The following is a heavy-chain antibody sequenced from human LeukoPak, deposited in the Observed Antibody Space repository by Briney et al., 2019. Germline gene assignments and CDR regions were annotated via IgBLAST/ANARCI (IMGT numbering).Heavy chain of an antibody. Sequence: GGSLRLSCAASGFTFSSYWMSWVRQAPGKGLEWVASIKEDGTEKYYIDSVKGRFTISRDNSKNTLYLQMNSLRAEDTAVYYCARVDGVRGVIRYYYYMDVWGKGTTVTISS. CDR2: IKEDGTEK. D-gene: IGHD3-10*01. V-gene: IGHV3-7*01. J-gene: IGHJ6*03. CDR1: GFTFSSYW. CDR3: ARVDGVRGVIRYYYYMDV.